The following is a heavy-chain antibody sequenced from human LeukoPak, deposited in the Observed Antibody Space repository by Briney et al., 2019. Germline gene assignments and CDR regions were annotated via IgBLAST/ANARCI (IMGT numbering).Heavy chain of an antibody. Sequence: GASVKVSCKASGGTFSSYAISWVRQAPGQGLEWMGGIIHIFGTANYAQEFQGRVTITADESTSTAYMELSSLRSEDTAVYYCARGGIFYYYGSGKKYFDYWGQGTLVTVSS. CDR1: GGTFSSYA. V-gene: IGHV1-69*13. D-gene: IGHD3-10*01. CDR3: ARGGIFYYYGSGKKYFDY. J-gene: IGHJ4*02. CDR2: IIHIFGTA.